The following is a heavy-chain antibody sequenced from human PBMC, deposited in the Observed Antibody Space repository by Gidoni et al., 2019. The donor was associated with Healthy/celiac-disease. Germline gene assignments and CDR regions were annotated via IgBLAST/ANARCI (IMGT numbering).Heavy chain of an antibody. J-gene: IGHJ4*02. D-gene: IGHD5-18*01. CDR2: INHSGST. CDR3: ARGRGGYSYGHPTFDY. V-gene: IGHV4-34*01. CDR1: GGSFSGYY. Sequence: QVQLQQWGAGLLKPSETLSLTCAVYGGSFSGYYWSWIRQPPGKGLEWIGEINHSGSTNYNPSLKSRVTISVDTSKNQFSLKLSSVTAADTAVYYCARGRGGYSYGHPTFDYWGQGTLVTVSS.